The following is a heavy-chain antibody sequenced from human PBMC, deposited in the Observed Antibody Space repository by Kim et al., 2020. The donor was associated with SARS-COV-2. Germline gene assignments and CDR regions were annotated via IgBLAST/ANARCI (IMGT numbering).Heavy chain of an antibody. J-gene: IGHJ5*02. Sequence: GESLKISCKGSGYSFTSYWISWVRQMPGKGLEWMGRIDPSDSYTNYSPSFQGHVTISADKSISTAYLQWSSLKASDTAMYYCASLLGGQQQLTRTNWFDLWGQGTLVTVSS. V-gene: IGHV5-10-1*01. CDR2: IDPSDSYT. CDR1: GYSFTSYW. CDR3: ASLLGGQQQLTRTNWFDL. D-gene: IGHD6-13*01.